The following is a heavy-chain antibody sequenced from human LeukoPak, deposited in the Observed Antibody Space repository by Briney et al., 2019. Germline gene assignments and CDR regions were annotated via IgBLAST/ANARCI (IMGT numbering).Heavy chain of an antibody. J-gene: IGHJ4*02. CDR2: ISGSGGST. D-gene: IGHD6-13*01. Sequence: PGGSLRLSCAASGFTFSSYAMSWVRQAPGKGLEWVSAISGSGGSTYYADSMEGRFTISRDNSKNTLYLQMNSLRAEDTAIYYCAKDLSRVSNWYYFDYWGQGTLVTVS. CDR1: GFTFSSYA. V-gene: IGHV3-23*01. CDR3: AKDLSRVSNWYYFDY.